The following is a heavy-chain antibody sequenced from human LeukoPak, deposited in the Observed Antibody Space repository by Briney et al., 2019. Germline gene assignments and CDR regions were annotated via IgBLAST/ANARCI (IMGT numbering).Heavy chain of an antibody. CDR1: GASITSYY. CDR3: ARRGGWFDP. V-gene: IGHV4-59*05. CDR2: IYYSGST. Sequence: SETLSLTCTVSGASITSYYWNWIRQPAGKGLEWVGRIYYSGSTYYNPSLKSRVTISVDTSKNQFSLKLSSVTAADTAVYYCARRGGWFDPWGQGTLVTVSS. D-gene: IGHD3-10*01. J-gene: IGHJ5*02.